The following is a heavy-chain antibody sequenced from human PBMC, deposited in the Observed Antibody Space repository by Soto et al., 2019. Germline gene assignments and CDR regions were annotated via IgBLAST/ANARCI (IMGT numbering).Heavy chain of an antibody. CDR3: VRGLYTGSPHFFY. D-gene: IGHD1-1*01. V-gene: IGHV3-23*01. CDR1: GFTFTSHA. CDR2: ISVGGIT. Sequence: PGGSLRLSCAASGFTFTSHAMSWVRQTPGKGLEWVSAISVGGITYSADSVKGRFTISRDNSKNTLYLQMNSLRVEDTAVYYCVRGLYTGSPHFFYWGQGTLVTVSS. J-gene: IGHJ4*02.